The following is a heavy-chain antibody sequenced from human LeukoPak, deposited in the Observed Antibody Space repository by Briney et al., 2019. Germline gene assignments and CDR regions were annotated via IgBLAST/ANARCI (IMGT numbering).Heavy chain of an antibody. CDR1: GGSISSSYYY. CDR3: ASQRKAGEPYYFDY. CDR2: IYYSGTT. J-gene: IGHJ4*02. V-gene: IGHV4-39*01. D-gene: IGHD7-27*01. Sequence: SSETLSLTCNVSGGSISSSYYYWGRIRQPPGKGLEWIGSIYYSGTTYYNASLKSQVTISVDTSKNQFTLKLSSVTAADTAVYYCASQRKAGEPYYFDYWGQGILVTVSS.